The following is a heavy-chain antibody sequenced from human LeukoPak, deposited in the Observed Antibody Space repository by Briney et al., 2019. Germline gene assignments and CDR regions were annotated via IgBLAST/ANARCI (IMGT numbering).Heavy chain of an antibody. V-gene: IGHV3-30*18. J-gene: IGHJ4*02. D-gene: IGHD3-10*01. CDR2: ISYDGSNK. CDR1: GFTFSSYG. Sequence: GGSLRLSCAASGFTFSSYGMHWVRQAPGKGLEWVAVISYDGSNKYYADSVKGRFTISRDNSKNTLYLQMNSLRAEDTAVYYCAKDGVDHWGQGTLVTVSS. CDR3: AKDGVDH.